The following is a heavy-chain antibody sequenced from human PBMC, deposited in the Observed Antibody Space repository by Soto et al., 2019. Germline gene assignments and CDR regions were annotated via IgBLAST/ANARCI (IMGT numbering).Heavy chain of an antibody. CDR2: IWYDGSNK. J-gene: IGHJ3*02. CDR3: ARDQGVVVVVAATGAFDI. D-gene: IGHD2-15*01. V-gene: IGHV3-33*01. CDR1: GFTFSSYG. Sequence: GGSLRLSCAASGFTFSSYGMHWVRQAPGKGLEWVAVIWYDGSNKYYADSVKGRFTISRDNSKNTLYLQMNSLRAEDTAVYYCARDQGVVVVVAATGAFDIWGQGTMVTVSS.